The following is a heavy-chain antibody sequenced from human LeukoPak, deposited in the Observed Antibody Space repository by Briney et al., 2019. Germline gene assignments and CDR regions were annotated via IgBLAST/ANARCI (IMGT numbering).Heavy chain of an antibody. D-gene: IGHD3-22*01. CDR2: DRDWGVRGGAS. CDR3: AKGLLRTYFCDTSGHTHESPNYFDY. CDR1: GFTFRRHA. Sequence: PGGSLRLSCAAFGFTFRRHAVRWVRPAPGEGLEWVSSDRDWGVRGGASKYADSVRGRLTIPRDNPKNTLYLQMNSLRAEDTALYYCAKGLLRTYFCDTSGHTHESPNYFDYWGQGALVTVSS. J-gene: IGHJ4*02. V-gene: IGHV3-23*01.